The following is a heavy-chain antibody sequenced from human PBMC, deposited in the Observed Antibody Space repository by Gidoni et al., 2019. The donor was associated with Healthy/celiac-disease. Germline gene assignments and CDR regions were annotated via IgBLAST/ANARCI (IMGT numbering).Heavy chain of an antibody. CDR1: GGSVSSGSYY. Sequence: QVQLQESGPGLVKPSETLSLTCTVSGGSVSSGSYYWSWIRQPPGKGLEWIGYIYYSGSTNYNPSLKSRVTISVDTSKNQFSLKLSSVTAADTAVYYCAREIMEDDSSGYRPWGQGTLATVSS. J-gene: IGHJ4*02. D-gene: IGHD3-22*01. CDR2: IYYSGST. V-gene: IGHV4-61*01. CDR3: AREIMEDDSSGYRP.